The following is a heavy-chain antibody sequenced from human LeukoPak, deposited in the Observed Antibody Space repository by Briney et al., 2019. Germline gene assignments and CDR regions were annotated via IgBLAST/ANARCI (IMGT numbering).Heavy chain of an antibody. Sequence: SETLSLTCTVSGGPISHYYWSWIRQPPGKGPERIGYIYYTGTTNYNPSLKSRVTISVDTSKNQFSLKLNSVTAADTAVYYCAREDPQTKVPEGMDVWGQGTTVTVSS. D-gene: IGHD4/OR15-4a*01. V-gene: IGHV4-59*01. J-gene: IGHJ6*02. CDR3: AREDPQTKVPEGMDV. CDR2: IYYTGTT. CDR1: GGPISHYY.